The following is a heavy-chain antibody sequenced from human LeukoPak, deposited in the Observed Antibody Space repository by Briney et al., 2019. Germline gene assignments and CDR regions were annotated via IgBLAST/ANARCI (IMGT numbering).Heavy chain of an antibody. CDR1: GFTFSTYA. D-gene: IGHD1-26*01. CDR2: ISSSSSYI. Sequence: GGSLRLSCAASGFTFSTYAMSWVRQAPGKGLEWVSSISSSSSYIYYADSVKGRFTISRDNAKNSLYLQMNSLRAEDTAVYYCARDPPYSPVVGATGDYWGQGTLVTVSS. J-gene: IGHJ4*02. CDR3: ARDPPYSPVVGATGDY. V-gene: IGHV3-21*01.